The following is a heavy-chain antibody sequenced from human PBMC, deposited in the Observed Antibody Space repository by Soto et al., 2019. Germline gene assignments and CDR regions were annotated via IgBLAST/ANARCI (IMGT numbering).Heavy chain of an antibody. D-gene: IGHD5-12*01. J-gene: IGHJ4*02. CDR2: ISTSSSYI. CDR1: GFTFSSYS. Sequence: EVQLVDSGGGLVKPGGSLRLSCAASGFTFSSYSMNWVRQAPGKGLEWVSSISTSSSYIFYGDSVKGRFTISRDNAKNSLYLQMNSLRAEDTAVYYCARVGSGYVEFDYWGQGTLVTVSS. V-gene: IGHV3-21*01. CDR3: ARVGSGYVEFDY.